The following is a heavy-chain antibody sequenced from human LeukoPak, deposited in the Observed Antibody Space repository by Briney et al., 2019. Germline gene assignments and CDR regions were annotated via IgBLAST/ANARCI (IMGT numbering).Heavy chain of an antibody. D-gene: IGHD3-22*01. Sequence: ASVKVSCKVSGYTLTEVSMHWVRQAPGKGLEWVGGFDPEDGETIYAQKFQGRVTMTEDTSTDTAYMELSSLRSEDTAVYYCATQFGSVIPYWGQGTLVTVSS. CDR3: ATQFGSVIPY. CDR1: GYTLTEVS. CDR2: FDPEDGET. J-gene: IGHJ4*02. V-gene: IGHV1-24*01.